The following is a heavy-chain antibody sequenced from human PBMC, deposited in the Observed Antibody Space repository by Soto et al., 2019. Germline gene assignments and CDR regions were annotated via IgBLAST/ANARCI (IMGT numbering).Heavy chain of an antibody. CDR2: IKTDGSST. CDR3: AKREGNTYGLFH. CDR1: GFSFSSYW. Sequence: EVQLVESGGGLVQPGGSLRLSCAASGFSFSSYWIHWVHQAPGKGLVRVSRIKTDGSSTDYADSVKGRFTISRDNAKNTLYLQMNSLSAEDTAVYYCAKREGNTYGLFHWGQGTLVTVSS. V-gene: IGHV3-74*01. J-gene: IGHJ4*02. D-gene: IGHD5-18*01.